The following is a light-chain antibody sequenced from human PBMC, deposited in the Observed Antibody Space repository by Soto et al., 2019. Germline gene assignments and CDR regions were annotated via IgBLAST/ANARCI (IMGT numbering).Light chain of an antibody. CDR3: QQYGSSIT. Sequence: ERELTQSPGTLYLSPRERATLSCRASQSVSNNYLAWYQQKPGQAPRLLIYGASTRASGIPARFSGSGSGADYSLTISRLEPEDFAVFYCQQYGSSITFGQGTRLEIK. V-gene: IGKV3-20*01. CDR2: GAS. CDR1: QSVSNNY. J-gene: IGKJ5*01.